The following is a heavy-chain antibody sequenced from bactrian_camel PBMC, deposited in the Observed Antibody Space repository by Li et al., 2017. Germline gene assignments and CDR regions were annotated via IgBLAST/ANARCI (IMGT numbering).Heavy chain of an antibody. CDR2: LLIDEST. CDR3: AATPRWRVTRAQSLTATNYDF. CDR1: HYSGYS. V-gene: IGHV3S53*01. Sequence: QVQLVESGGGSVQAGGSLRLSCSRHYSGYSMAWFRQAPGLEREGVAALLIDESTMYADSVKGRFTISKDNVGTVYLEMHSLRPEDTAMYYCAATPRWRVTRAQSLTATNYDFWGQGTQVTVS. J-gene: IGHJ4*01. D-gene: IGHD1*01.